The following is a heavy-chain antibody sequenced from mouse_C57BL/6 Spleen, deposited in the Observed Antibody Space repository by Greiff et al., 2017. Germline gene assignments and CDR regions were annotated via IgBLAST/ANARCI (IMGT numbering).Heavy chain of an antibody. J-gene: IGHJ4*01. CDR1: GYTFTSYW. Sequence: QVQLQQPGAELVRPGSSVKLSCKASGYTFTSYWMHWVKQRPIQGLEWIGNIDPSDSETHYNQKFKDKATLTVDKSSSTAYMQRSSLTSEDSAVYYCARDYSNYYDAMDYWGQGTSVTVSS. CDR3: ARDYSNYYDAMDY. D-gene: IGHD2-5*01. V-gene: IGHV1-52*01. CDR2: IDPSDSET.